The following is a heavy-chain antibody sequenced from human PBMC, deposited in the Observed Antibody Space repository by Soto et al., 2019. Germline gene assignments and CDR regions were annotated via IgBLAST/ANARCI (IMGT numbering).Heavy chain of an antibody. CDR2: ISAYNGNT. V-gene: IGHV1-18*01. CDR1: GYTFTSYG. J-gene: IGHJ4*02. D-gene: IGHD6-13*01. CDR3: ASTPNPPGYSSSWVSEINFDY. Sequence: ASVKVSCKASGYTFTSYGISWVRQAPGQGLEWMGWISAYNGNTNYAQKLQGRVTMTTDTSTSTAYMELRSLRSDDTAVYYCASTPNPPGYSSSWVSEINFDYWGQGTLVTVSS.